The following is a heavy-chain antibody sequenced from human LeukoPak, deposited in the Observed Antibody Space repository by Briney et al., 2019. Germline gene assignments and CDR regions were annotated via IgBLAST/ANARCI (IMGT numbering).Heavy chain of an antibody. D-gene: IGHD6-13*01. CDR2: ITDSGRST. J-gene: IGHJ4*02. V-gene: IGHV3-23*01. CDR1: GFMFNNYA. CDR3: AKGGWSDYSSSWYNNY. Sequence: GGSLRLSCAASGFMFNNYAMTWVRQAPGKGLEWVSAITDSGRSTYYADSVKGRFTISRDNSKNTLYLQMNSLRAEATSVYYCAKGGWSDYSSSWYNNYWGQGTLVTVSS.